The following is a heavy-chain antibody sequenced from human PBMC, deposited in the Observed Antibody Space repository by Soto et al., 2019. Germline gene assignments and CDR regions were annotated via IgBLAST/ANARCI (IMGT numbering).Heavy chain of an antibody. CDR2: INPNSGGT. J-gene: IGHJ4*02. V-gene: IGHV1-2*04. D-gene: IGHD4-17*01. CDR3: ARERGTTTGRGNDFDY. Sequence: QVQLVQSGAEVKKPGASVKVSCKASGYTFTGYYMHWVRQAPGQGLEWMGWINPNSGGTNYAQKFQGWVTMPRDTSISTAYRELSRLRSDDTAVYYCARERGTTTGRGNDFDYWGQGTLVTVSS. CDR1: GYTFTGYY.